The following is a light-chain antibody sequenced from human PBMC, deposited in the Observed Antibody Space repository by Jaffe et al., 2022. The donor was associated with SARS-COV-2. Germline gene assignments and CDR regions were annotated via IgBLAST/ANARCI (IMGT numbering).Light chain of an antibody. CDR1: SSNIENNY. CDR3: GTWDSSLSAWV. J-gene: IGLJ3*02. CDR2: DNN. Sequence: QSVLTQPPSVSAAPGQKVTISCSGSSSNIENNYVSWYQQFPGTAPKLLIYDNNQRPSGIPDRFAGSKSGTSATLAITGLQTGDEADYYCGTWDSSLSAWVFGGGTRLTVL. V-gene: IGLV1-51*01.